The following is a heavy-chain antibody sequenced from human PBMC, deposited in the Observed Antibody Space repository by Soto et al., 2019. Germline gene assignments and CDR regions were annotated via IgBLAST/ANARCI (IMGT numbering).Heavy chain of an antibody. CDR2: ISYDGRYN. J-gene: IGHJ6*01. CDR3: ATDLASGSVRGMDC. Sequence: GGSLRLSCAASGFTFSSYGIHWVRQAPGKGLEWVTVISYDGRYNYYVDSVKGRFTISRDNSKNTLYLQMDSLRAEDTAVYYCATDLASGSVRGMDCWGQGTTV. D-gene: IGHD1-26*01. V-gene: IGHV3-30*03. CDR1: GFTFSSYG.